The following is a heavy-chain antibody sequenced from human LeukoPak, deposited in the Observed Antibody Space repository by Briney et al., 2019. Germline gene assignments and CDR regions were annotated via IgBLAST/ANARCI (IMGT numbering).Heavy chain of an antibody. CDR3: AELGITMIGGV. D-gene: IGHD3-10*02. J-gene: IGHJ6*04. CDR2: IQSDGRNK. V-gene: IGHV3-30*02. Sequence: PGGSLRLSCAASGFSFSTYGMHWVRQAPGKGLEWLAFIQSDGRNKYYADSVKGRFTISRDNAKNSLYLQMNSLRAEDTAVYYCAELGITMIGGVWGKGTTVTISS. CDR1: GFSFSTYG.